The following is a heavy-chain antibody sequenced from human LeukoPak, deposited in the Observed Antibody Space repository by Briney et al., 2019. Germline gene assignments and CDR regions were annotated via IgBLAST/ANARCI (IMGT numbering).Heavy chain of an antibody. Sequence: ASVKVSCKASGYTFTSYGISWVRQAPGQGLEWMGWISAYNGNTNYAQKLQGRVTMTTDTSTSTAYMELSRLRPDDTAVYYCARVGDGLNDAFDIWGQGTMVTVSS. CDR1: GYTFTSYG. V-gene: IGHV1-18*01. J-gene: IGHJ3*02. CDR3: ARVGDGLNDAFDI. D-gene: IGHD5-24*01. CDR2: ISAYNGNT.